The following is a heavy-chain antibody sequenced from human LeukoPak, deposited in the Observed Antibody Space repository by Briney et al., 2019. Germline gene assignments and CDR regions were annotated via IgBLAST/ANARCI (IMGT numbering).Heavy chain of an antibody. CDR1: GGSISSGGYY. CDR3: AREASGSYSGFDY. CDR2: IYYSGST. V-gene: IGHV4-31*03. Sequence: SQTLSLTCTVSGGSISSGGYYWSWIRQHPGKGLEWIGYIYYSGSTYYNPSLKSRVTISVDTSKNQFSLKLSSVTAADTAAYYCAREASGSYSGFDYWGQGTLVTVSS. D-gene: IGHD1-26*01. J-gene: IGHJ4*02.